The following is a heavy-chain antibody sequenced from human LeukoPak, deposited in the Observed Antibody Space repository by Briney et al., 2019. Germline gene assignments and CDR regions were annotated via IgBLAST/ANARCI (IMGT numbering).Heavy chain of an antibody. D-gene: IGHD3-16*01. V-gene: IGHV4-34*01. J-gene: IGHJ4*02. Sequence: SETLSLTCAVYGGSFSGYYWSWIGQPPGKGLEWIGEINHSGSTNYNPSLKSRVTISVDTSKNQFSLKLSSVTAADTAVYYCARGNYDYVWGGIDYWGQGTLVTVSS. CDR2: INHSGST. CDR1: GGSFSGYY. CDR3: ARGNYDYVWGGIDY.